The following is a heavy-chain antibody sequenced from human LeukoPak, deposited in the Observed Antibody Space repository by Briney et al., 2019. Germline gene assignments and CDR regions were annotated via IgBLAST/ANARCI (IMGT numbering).Heavy chain of an antibody. CDR2: FYYAGST. CDR3: AGANPLSYYYYIDV. CDR1: GGSIRSNTYY. J-gene: IGHJ6*03. Sequence: PSETLSLTCTVSGGSIRSNTYYWAWIRQSPGRGLEWIGSFYYAGSTDYSPSLKSRVVISEDTSKSQFALKLSSVTAADTAVYYCAGANPLSYYYYIDVWGKGTTVTVSS. V-gene: IGHV4-39*06.